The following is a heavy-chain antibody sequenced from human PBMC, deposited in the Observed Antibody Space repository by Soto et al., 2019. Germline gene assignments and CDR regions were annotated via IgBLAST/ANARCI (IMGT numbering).Heavy chain of an antibody. CDR1: GFTFSSYS. J-gene: IGHJ5*02. CDR3: ARLYYDFWSGYNWFDP. Sequence: GGSLRLSCAASGFTFSSYSMNWVRQAPGKGLEWVSYISSSSSTIYYADSVKGRFTISRDNAKNSLYLQMNSLRAEDTAVYYCARLYYDFWSGYNWFDPWGQGTLVTVSS. CDR2: ISSSSSTI. D-gene: IGHD3-3*01. V-gene: IGHV3-48*01.